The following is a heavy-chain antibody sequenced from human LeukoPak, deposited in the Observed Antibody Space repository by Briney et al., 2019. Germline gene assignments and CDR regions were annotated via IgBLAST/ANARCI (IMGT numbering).Heavy chain of an antibody. D-gene: IGHD6-13*01. Sequence: SETLSLTCTVSGGSISSYYWRWIRQPPGKGLEWIGYIYYSGSTNYNPSLKSRVTISVDTSKNQFSLKLSSVTAADTAVYYCARVGFTYSSSWSQRFDPWGQGTLVTVSS. CDR1: GGSISSYY. CDR3: ARVGFTYSSSWSQRFDP. CDR2: IYYSGST. V-gene: IGHV4-59*01. J-gene: IGHJ5*02.